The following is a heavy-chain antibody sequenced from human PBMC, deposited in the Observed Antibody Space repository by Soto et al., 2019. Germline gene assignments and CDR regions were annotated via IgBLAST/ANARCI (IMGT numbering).Heavy chain of an antibody. Sequence: GASVKVSCKASGYTFTSYDINWVRQATGQGLEWMGWMNPNSGNTGYARKFQGRVTMTRNTSISTAYMELSSLRSEDTAVYYCARGPPYSSSLYYYYYYMDVWGKGTTVTVSS. CDR1: GYTFTSYD. CDR2: MNPNSGNT. D-gene: IGHD6-6*01. V-gene: IGHV1-8*01. CDR3: ARGPPYSSSLYYYYYYMDV. J-gene: IGHJ6*03.